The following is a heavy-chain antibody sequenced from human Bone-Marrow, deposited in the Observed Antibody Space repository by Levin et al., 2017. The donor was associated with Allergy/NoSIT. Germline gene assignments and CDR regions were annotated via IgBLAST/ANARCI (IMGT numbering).Heavy chain of an antibody. Sequence: PGGSLRLSCSGSGFTFNDYAMNWVRQAPGKGLEWVSVISAGFGSSAYYADSVKGRFIISRDRSKNTVYLQMNSLRADDTAVYYCAKDICPSSSCWYGGMDGWGQGTTVTVSS. V-gene: IGHV3-23*01. D-gene: IGHD2-2*01. CDR1: GFTFNDYA. CDR2: ISAGFGSSA. CDR3: AKDICPSSSCWYGGMDG. J-gene: IGHJ6*02.